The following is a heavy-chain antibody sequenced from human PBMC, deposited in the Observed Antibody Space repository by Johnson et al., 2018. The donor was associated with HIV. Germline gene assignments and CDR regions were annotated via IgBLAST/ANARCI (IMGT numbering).Heavy chain of an antibody. Sequence: VQLVESGGGVVQPGGSLRLSCAASGFTFSSYGMHWVRQAPGKGLEWVANINQDGRDRYYVASVQGRFTISRDNAQNSLYLQMNSLRAEDTAVYYCARSQMDAFDIWGQGTTVTVSS. CDR2: INQDGRDR. CDR1: GFTFSSYG. CDR3: ARSQMDAFDI. J-gene: IGHJ3*02. V-gene: IGHV3-7*04.